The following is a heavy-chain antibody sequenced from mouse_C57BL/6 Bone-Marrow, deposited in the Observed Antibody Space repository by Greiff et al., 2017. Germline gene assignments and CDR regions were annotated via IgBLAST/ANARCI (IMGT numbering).Heavy chain of an antibody. Sequence: VQLKQSGAELARPGASVKLSCKASGYTFTSYGISWVKQRTGQGLEWIGEIYPRSGNTYYNEKFKGKATLTADKSSSTAYMELRSLTSEDSAVYFCANYYYCSSYDAMDYWGQGTSVTVSS. CDR1: GYTFTSYG. V-gene: IGHV1-81*01. CDR3: ANYYYCSSYDAMDY. CDR2: IYPRSGNT. D-gene: IGHD1-1*01. J-gene: IGHJ4*01.